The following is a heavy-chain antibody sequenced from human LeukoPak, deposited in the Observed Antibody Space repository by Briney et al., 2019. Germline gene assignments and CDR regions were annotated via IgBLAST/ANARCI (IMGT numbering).Heavy chain of an antibody. D-gene: IGHD2-21*01. CDR2: IRYDGSNK. CDR1: GFTFSSYG. Sequence: GSLRLSCAASGFTFSSYGMHWVRQAPGKGLEWVAFIRYDGSNKYYADSVKGRFTISRDNSKNTLYLQMNSLRAEDTAVYYCAREGGDLVGDIFGADFGMDVWGQGTTVIVPS. V-gene: IGHV3-30*02. J-gene: IGHJ6*02. CDR3: AREGGDLVGDIFGADFGMDV.